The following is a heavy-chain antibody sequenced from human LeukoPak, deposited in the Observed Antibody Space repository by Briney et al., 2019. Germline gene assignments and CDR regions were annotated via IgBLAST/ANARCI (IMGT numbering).Heavy chain of an antibody. CDR3: ARDRNYYDSSAYYFFDY. J-gene: IGHJ4*02. CDR2: ISAYNGNT. V-gene: IGHV1-18*01. D-gene: IGHD3-22*01. CDR1: GYTFTSYD. Sequence: ASVKVSCKASGYTFTSYDINWVRQATGQGLEWMGWISAYNGNTNYAQKFQDRVTVTTDTSTSSSYMELRSLRSDDTAVYYCARDRNYYDSSAYYFFDYWGQGTLVTVSS.